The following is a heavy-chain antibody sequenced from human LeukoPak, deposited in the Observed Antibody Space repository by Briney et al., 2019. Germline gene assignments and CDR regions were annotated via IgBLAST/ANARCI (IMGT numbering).Heavy chain of an antibody. J-gene: IGHJ4*02. V-gene: IGHV1-69*13. D-gene: IGHD3-3*01. CDR1: GGTFSSYA. CDR3: ARVPNGPYYDFWSGRPYSGDCFDY. Sequence: GASVKVSCKTSGGTFSSYAISWVRQAPGQGLEWMGGIIPIFGTANYAQKFQGRVTITADDSTSTAYMELSSLRSDDTAVYYCARVPNGPYYDFWSGRPYSGDCFDYWGQGTLVTVSS. CDR2: IIPIFGTA.